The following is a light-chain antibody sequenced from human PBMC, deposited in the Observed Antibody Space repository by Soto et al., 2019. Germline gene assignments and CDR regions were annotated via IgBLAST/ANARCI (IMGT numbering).Light chain of an antibody. CDR3: QQSYSTLLPYT. J-gene: IGKJ2*01. Sequence: DIQMTQSPSSLSASVGDRVTITCRASQSISSYLNWYQQKPGKAPKLLIYAASSLQSGVPSRFSGSGSGTDFTLTISSLQPEDFATYYCQQSYSTLLPYTFGQGTKLEIK. CDR1: QSISSY. CDR2: AAS. V-gene: IGKV1-39*01.